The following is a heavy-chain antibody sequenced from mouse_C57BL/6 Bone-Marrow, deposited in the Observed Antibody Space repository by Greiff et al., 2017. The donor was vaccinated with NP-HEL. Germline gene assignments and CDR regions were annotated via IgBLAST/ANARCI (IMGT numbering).Heavy chain of an antibody. CDR1: GYTFTSYW. CDR3: LIYYDYDVGY. CDR2: IHPNSGST. J-gene: IGHJ2*01. Sequence: QVQLKQPGAELVKPGASVKLSCKASGYTFTSYWMHWVKQRPGQGLEWIGMIHPNSGSTNYNEKFKSKATLTVDKSSSTAYMQLSSLTSEDSAVYYCLIYYDYDVGYWGQGTTLTVSS. V-gene: IGHV1-64*01. D-gene: IGHD2-4*01.